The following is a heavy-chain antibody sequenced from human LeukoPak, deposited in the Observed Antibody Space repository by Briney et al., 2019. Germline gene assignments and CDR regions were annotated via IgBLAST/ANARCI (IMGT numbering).Heavy chain of an antibody. J-gene: IGHJ3*02. D-gene: IGHD1-26*01. Sequence: GGSLRLSCAASGLTVSSNYMSWVRQAPGKGLEWVSVIYSDDSTYYADSVRGRFTISRDNSKNTMYLQMNSLRAEDTAVYYCARDGRVGATRLNIWGQGTMVTVSS. CDR3: ARDGRVGATRLNI. CDR2: IYSDDST. CDR1: GLTVSSNY. V-gene: IGHV3-66*02.